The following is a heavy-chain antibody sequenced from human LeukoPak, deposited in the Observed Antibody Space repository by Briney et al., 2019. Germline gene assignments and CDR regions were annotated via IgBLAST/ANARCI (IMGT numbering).Heavy chain of an antibody. V-gene: IGHV3-7*03. CDR1: GFTFSDYY. CDR2: IKQDGSEK. Sequence: GGSLRLSCAASGFTFSDYYMSWVRQAPGKGLEWVANIKQDGSEKYYVDSVKGRFTISRDNAKNSLYLQMNSLRAEDMALYFCAKGRNLSYDYGVDYWGQGTLVTVSS. J-gene: IGHJ4*02. CDR3: AKGRNLSYDYGVDY. D-gene: IGHD4-17*01.